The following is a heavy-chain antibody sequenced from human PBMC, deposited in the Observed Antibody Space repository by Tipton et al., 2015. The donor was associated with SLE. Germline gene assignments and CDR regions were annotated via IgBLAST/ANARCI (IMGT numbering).Heavy chain of an antibody. CDR2: IYTSGST. V-gene: IGHV4-4*08. CDR3: ARMYSGYGVFDY. Sequence: TLSLTCTVSGGSISSYYWSWIRQPPGKGLEWIGYIYTSGSTNYNPSLKSRVTISVDTSKNQFSLKLSSVTAADTAVYYCARMYSGYGVFDYWGQGTLVTVSS. D-gene: IGHD5-12*01. J-gene: IGHJ4*02. CDR1: GGSISSYY.